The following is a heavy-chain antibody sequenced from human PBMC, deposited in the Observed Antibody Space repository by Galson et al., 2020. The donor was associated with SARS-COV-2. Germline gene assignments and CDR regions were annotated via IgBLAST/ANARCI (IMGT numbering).Heavy chain of an antibody. D-gene: IGHD3-3*01. CDR2: ISGSGATT. Sequence: GGSLRLSCEASGFNFNSYAMSWVRQAPGKGLEWVSLISGSGATTYYADSVKGRFTISRDNSKNTLYLQMNSLRAEDTAVYSCAKRGGDFWRGYTNWGQGTLVTVSS. CDR1: GFNFNSYA. J-gene: IGHJ4*02. CDR3: AKRGGDFWRGYTN. V-gene: IGHV3-23*01.